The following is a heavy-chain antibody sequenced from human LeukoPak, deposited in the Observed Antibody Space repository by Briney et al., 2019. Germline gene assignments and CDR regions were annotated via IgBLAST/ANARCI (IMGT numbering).Heavy chain of an antibody. J-gene: IGHJ3*02. CDR2: IYHSGST. CDR1: GGSISSSNW. V-gene: IGHV4-4*02. CDR3: ARDRLSSGWYARAFDI. Sequence: PSETLSLTCAVSGGSISSSNWWSWVRQPPGEGLEWIGEIYHSGSTNYNPSLKSRVTISVDKSKNQFSLKLSSVTAADTAVYYCARDRLSSGWYARAFDIWGQGTMVTVSS. D-gene: IGHD6-19*01.